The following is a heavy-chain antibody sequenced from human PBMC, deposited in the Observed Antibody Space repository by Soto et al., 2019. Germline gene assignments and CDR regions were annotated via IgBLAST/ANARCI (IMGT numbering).Heavy chain of an antibody. D-gene: IGHD2-8*01. CDR1: GFTFSSYW. V-gene: IGHV3-7*03. CDR2: IKQDGSEK. CDR3: AREIGYCTNGVCFNNWFDP. J-gene: IGHJ5*02. Sequence: GGSLRLSCAASGFTFSSYWMSWVRQAPGKGLEWVANIKQDGSEKYYVDSVKGRFTISRDNAKNSLYLQMNSLRAEDTALYHCAREIGYCTNGVCFNNWFDPWGQGTLVTVSS.